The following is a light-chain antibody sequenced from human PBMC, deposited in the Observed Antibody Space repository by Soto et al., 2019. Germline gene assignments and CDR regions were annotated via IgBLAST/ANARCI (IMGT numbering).Light chain of an antibody. CDR1: RSVSSY. CDR3: QQYNNWPLIT. J-gene: IGKJ5*01. Sequence: DIVLTQYQATLSLSPGESATLSCRASRSVSSYLTWYQQKPGQAPRLPIYGASTRATGIPARFSGSGSGTEFTLTISSLQSDDFAVYYCQQYNNWPLITFGQGTRLEIK. V-gene: IGKV3-15*01. CDR2: GAS.